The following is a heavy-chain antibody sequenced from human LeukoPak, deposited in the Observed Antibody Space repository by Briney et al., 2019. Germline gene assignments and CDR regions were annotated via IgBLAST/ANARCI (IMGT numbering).Heavy chain of an antibody. CDR1: GFTFSSYG. CDR2: ISDTGGTT. CDR3: AKDITRYGGNAVDY. Sequence: GGSLRLSCAGSGFTFSSYGMSWVRQAPGKGLEWVSAISDTGGTTSYADSVKGRFTISRDNSKNTLYLQMNSLRAEDTAVYYCAKDITRYGGNAVDYWGQGTLVTVSS. V-gene: IGHV3-23*01. J-gene: IGHJ4*02. D-gene: IGHD4-23*01.